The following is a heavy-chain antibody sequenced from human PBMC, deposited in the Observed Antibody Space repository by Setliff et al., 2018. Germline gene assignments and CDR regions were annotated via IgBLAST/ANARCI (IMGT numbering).Heavy chain of an antibody. J-gene: IGHJ4*02. V-gene: IGHV3-30*19. Sequence: PGGSLRLSCAASGFTFRSYGMHWVRQAPGKGLEWVAVISYDGSNKYYADSVKGRFTISRDNSKNTLYLQMNSLRAEDTAVYYCARSRLRFLEWLLYPTGFDYWGQGTLVTVSS. CDR2: ISYDGSNK. D-gene: IGHD3-3*01. CDR1: GFTFRSYG. CDR3: ARSRLRFLEWLLYPTGFDY.